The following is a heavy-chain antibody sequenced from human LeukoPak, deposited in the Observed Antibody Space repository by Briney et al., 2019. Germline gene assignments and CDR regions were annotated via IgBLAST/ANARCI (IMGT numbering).Heavy chain of an antibody. CDR1: GYTFTVYF. CDR3: ARELNYDSSGYYFDY. V-gene: IGHV1-2*02. J-gene: IGHJ4*02. Sequence: GASVKVSCKASGYTFTVYFMHWVRQAPGQGLEWMVWINPNSGGTNYAQKFQGRVTMTRDTSISTAYMELSRLRSDDTAVYYCARELNYDSSGYYFDYWGQGTLVTVSS. D-gene: IGHD3-22*01. CDR2: INPNSGGT.